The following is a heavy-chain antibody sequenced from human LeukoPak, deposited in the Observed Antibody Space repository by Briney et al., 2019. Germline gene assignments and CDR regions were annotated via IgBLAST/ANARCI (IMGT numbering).Heavy chain of an antibody. D-gene: IGHD3-22*01. V-gene: IGHV3-30*18. CDR3: AKVPDYYDSSGPIDY. Sequence: GGSLRLSCAASGFTFSSYGMHWVRQAPGKGLEWVAVISYDGSNKYYADSVKGRFTISRDNSKNTLYLQMNSLRAEDTAVYYCAKVPDYYDSSGPIDYWGQGTLVTVSS. CDR1: GFTFSSYG. CDR2: ISYDGSNK. J-gene: IGHJ4*02.